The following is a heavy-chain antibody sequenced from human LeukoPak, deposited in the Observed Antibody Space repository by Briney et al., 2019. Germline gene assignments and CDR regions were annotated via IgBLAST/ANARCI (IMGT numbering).Heavy chain of an antibody. D-gene: IGHD3-10*01. CDR1: GGSISNYY. CDR2: ISYSGST. Sequence: SETLSLTCTVSGGSISNYYWSWIRQPPGKGLEWIGYISYSGSTNYNPSLKSRVTISADTSKNQFSLKLRSLTAADTAVYYCARVGSGTSHDYWGQGTLVTVSS. CDR3: ARVGSGTSHDY. J-gene: IGHJ4*02. V-gene: IGHV4-59*01.